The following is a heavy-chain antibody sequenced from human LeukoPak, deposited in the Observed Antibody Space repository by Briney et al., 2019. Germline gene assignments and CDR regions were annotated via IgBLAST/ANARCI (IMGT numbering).Heavy chain of an antibody. Sequence: GGSLRLSCAASGFTFSSYAMHWVRQAPGKGLEWVAVISYDGSNKYYADSVKGRFTISRDNSKNTLYLQMNSLRAEDTAVYYCARGVASTTIFGVGAALDYWGQGTLVTVSS. CDR1: GFTFSSYA. CDR3: ARGVASTTIFGVGAALDY. V-gene: IGHV3-30*14. J-gene: IGHJ4*02. D-gene: IGHD3-3*01. CDR2: ISYDGSNK.